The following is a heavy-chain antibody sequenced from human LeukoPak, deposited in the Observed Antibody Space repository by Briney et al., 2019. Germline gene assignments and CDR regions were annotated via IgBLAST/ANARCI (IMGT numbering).Heavy chain of an antibody. J-gene: IGHJ3*02. D-gene: IGHD1-26*01. CDR1: GFTVSSNY. V-gene: IGHV3-53*01. CDR2: IYSGGST. CDR3: ARGGSYLSAFDI. Sequence: PGGSLRLSCAASGFTVSSNYMSWVRQAPGKWLEWVSIIYSGGSTFYADSVKGRFTISRDNSKNTLYLQMNSLRAEDTAVYYCARGGSYLSAFDIWGQGTMVTVSS.